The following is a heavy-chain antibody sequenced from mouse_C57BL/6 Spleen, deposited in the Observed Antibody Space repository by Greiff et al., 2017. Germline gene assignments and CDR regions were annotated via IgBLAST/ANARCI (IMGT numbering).Heavy chain of an antibody. CDR3: AKEGTTVVEGPFAY. Sequence: VKLMESGPGLVAPSQSLSITCTVSGFSLTSYGVSWVRQPPGKGLEWLGVIWGDGSTNYHSALISSLSISKDNSKSQVFLKLNSLQTDDTATYYCAKEGTTVVEGPFAYWGQGTLVTVSA. D-gene: IGHD1-1*01. J-gene: IGHJ3*01. V-gene: IGHV2-3*01. CDR1: GFSLTSYG. CDR2: IWGDGST.